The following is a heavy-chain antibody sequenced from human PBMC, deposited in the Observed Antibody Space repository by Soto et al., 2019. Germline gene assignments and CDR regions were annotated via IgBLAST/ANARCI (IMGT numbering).Heavy chain of an antibody. CDR2: INHSGST. J-gene: IGHJ6*02. Sequence: SETLCVSNSLLDGKCVGYHGSWIRQPPGKGLEWIGEINHSGSTNYNPSLKGRVIISVDTSKSQFSLKLNSVTAADTAVYYCARDDNGYYYGMDVWGQGTTVTVSS. CDR1: DGKCVGYH. CDR3: ARDDNGYYYGMDV. D-gene: IGHD4-17*01. V-gene: IGHV4-34*01.